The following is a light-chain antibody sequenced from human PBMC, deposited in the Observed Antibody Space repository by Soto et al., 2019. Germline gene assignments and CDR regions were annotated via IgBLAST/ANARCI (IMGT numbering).Light chain of an antibody. CDR1: QSVSSSY. CDR2: DAS. CDR3: QQYGSSPPWT. Sequence: EIVLTQSPGTLSLSPGERATLSCRASQSVSSSYLAWYQPKPGQAPRLLIYDASSRATDIPDRFSGSGSGTDFTLTISRLEPEDFAVYYCQQYGSSPPWTFGQGTKVEIK. J-gene: IGKJ1*01. V-gene: IGKV3-20*01.